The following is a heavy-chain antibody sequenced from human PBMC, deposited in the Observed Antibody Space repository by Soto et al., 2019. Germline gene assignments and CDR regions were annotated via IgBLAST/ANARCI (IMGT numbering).Heavy chain of an antibody. D-gene: IGHD2-2*01. CDR2: IYSGGST. CDR3: ARDQVVPDAMPEGESYYYGMDV. J-gene: IGHJ6*02. V-gene: IGHV3-66*01. CDR1: GFTVSSNY. Sequence: EVQLVESGGGLVQPGGSLRLSCAASGFTVSSNYMSWVRQAPGKGLEWVSVIYSGGSTYYADSVKGRFTISRDNSKNTLDLQMNSLRDEDTAVYYCARDQVVPDAMPEGESYYYGMDVWGQGTTVTVSS.